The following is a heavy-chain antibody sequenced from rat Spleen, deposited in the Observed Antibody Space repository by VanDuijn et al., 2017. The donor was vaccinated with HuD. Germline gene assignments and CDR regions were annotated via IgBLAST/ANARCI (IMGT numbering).Heavy chain of an antibody. Sequence: EVQLVESDGGLVQPGRSLKLSCAASGFTFSDYYMTWVRQAPTKGLEWVAYISTGDSPYYRDSVKGRFTISRDNAKSTLYLQMDSLRSEDTATYSCTTGVYPGNFDFWGQGAMVTVSS. V-gene: IGHV5-27*01. D-gene: IGHD1-4*01. CDR2: ISTGDSP. CDR3: TTGVYPGNFDF. J-gene: IGHJ1*01. CDR1: GFTFSDYY.